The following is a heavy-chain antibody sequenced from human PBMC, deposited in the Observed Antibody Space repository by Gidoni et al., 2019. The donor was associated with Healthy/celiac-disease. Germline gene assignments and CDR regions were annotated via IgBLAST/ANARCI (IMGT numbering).Heavy chain of an antibody. CDR3: ARDHGKGSGKNDY. V-gene: IGHV1-69*09. J-gene: IGHJ4*02. CDR2: IIPILGIA. CDR1: GGTFSSYA. D-gene: IGHD3-10*01. Sequence: QVQLVQSGAEVKKPGSSVKVSCKASGGTFSSYAISWVRQAPGQGLEWMGRIIPILGIANYAQKFQGRVTITADKSTSTAYMELSSLRSEDTAVYYCARDHGKGSGKNDYWGQGTLVTVSS.